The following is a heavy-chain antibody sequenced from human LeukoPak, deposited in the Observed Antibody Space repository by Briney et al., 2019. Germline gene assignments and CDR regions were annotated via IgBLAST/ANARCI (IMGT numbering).Heavy chain of an antibody. V-gene: IGHV1-45*02. CDR1: GYTFTFRP. CDR2: ITPINGNT. D-gene: IGHD3-22*01. J-gene: IGHJ4*02. Sequence: ASVNVSCTASGYTFTFRPLHWVRQAPGQALECMGWITPINGNTNYAQKFQDRVIITRDRSMSTAYMEMSSLRSEDTAVYYCARSYYDSGAYYPNPDWGQGTLVTVSS. CDR3: ARSYYDSGAYYPNPD.